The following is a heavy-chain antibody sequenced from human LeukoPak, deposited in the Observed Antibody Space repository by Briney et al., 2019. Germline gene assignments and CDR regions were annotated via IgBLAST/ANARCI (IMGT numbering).Heavy chain of an antibody. CDR1: GFTVSSNY. CDR3: AKGRYYDSSLDY. V-gene: IGHV3-30*02. CDR2: IRYDGSNK. D-gene: IGHD3-22*01. J-gene: IGHJ4*02. Sequence: GGSLRLSCAASGFTVSSNYMSWVRQAPGRGLEWVAFIRYDGSNKYYADSVKGRFTISRDNSKNTLYLQMNSLRAEDTAVYYCAKGRYYDSSLDYWGQGTLVTVSS.